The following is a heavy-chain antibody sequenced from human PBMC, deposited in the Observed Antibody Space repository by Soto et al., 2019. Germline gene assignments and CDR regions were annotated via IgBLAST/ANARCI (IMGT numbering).Heavy chain of an antibody. J-gene: IGHJ4*02. CDR2: IKQDGGEK. D-gene: IGHD6-13*01. CDR3: ARGGAPGISAAADF. Sequence: GGSLRLSCAASGFTFSSYWMSWVRLPPGKGLEWVATIKQDGGEKFYVGSVKGRFTISRDNARNSLYLEMNSLRAEDTAVYFCARGGAPGISAAADFWGLETLFSSSS. V-gene: IGHV3-7*01. CDR1: GFTFSSYW.